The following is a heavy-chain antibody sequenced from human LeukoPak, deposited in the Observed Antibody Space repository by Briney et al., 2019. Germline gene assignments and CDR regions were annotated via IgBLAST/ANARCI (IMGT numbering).Heavy chain of an antibody. D-gene: IGHD1-7*01. CDR1: GGSISSSSYY. V-gene: IGHV4-39*01. J-gene: IGHJ6*03. Sequence: SETLSLTCTVSGGSISSSSYYWGWIRQPPGKGLEWIGTIYYSGSTYYNPSLKSRVTISVDTSKNQFSLKLSSVTAADTAVYYCARHGSGTDEIHYYYYYMDVWGKGTTVTVSS. CDR2: IYYSGST. CDR3: ARHGSGTDEIHYYYYYMDV.